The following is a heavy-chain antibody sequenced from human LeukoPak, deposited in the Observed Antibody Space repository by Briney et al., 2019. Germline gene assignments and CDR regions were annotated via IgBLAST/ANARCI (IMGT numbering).Heavy chain of an antibody. CDR3: AKDLRIHQVGVTLDY. J-gene: IGHJ4*02. D-gene: IGHD4-23*01. V-gene: IGHV3-23*01. Sequence: GGSLRLSCAASGFTFSGYPIHWVRQAPGKGLEWVSAISGSGGSTYYADSVKGRFTISRDNSKNTLYLQMNSLRAEGTAVYYCAKDLRIHQVGVTLDYWGQGTLVTVSS. CDR2: ISGSGGST. CDR1: GFTFSGYP.